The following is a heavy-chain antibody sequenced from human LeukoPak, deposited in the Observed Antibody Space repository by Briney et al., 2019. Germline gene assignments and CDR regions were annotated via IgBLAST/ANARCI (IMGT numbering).Heavy chain of an antibody. J-gene: IGHJ4*02. CDR2: ISSNGGST. Sequence: PGGSLRLSCAASGFTFSTYAMHWVRQAPGKGLEYVSAISSNGGSTYYANSVKGRFSISRDNSKNTLYLQMGSLRAEDVAVYYCATAAGYSSSSGEYWGQGTLVTFSS. CDR1: GFTFSTYA. CDR3: ATAAGYSSSSGEY. D-gene: IGHD6-6*01. V-gene: IGHV3-64*01.